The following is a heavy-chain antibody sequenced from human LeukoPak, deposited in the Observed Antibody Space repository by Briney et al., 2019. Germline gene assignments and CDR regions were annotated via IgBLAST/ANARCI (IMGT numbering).Heavy chain of an antibody. Sequence: SETLSLTCAVYGGPFGVYYWSWVRQPPGKGLEWIGYIYTSGSTNYNPSLKSRVTISVDTSKNQFSLKLSSVTAADTAVYYCARQQYSSSPWAWFDPWGQGTLVTVSS. J-gene: IGHJ5*02. V-gene: IGHV4-4*09. CDR2: IYTSGST. D-gene: IGHD6-6*01. CDR1: GGPFGVYY. CDR3: ARQQYSSSPWAWFDP.